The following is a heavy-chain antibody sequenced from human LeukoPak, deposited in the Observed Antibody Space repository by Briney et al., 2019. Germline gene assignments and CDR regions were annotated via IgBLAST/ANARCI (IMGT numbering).Heavy chain of an antibody. Sequence: SETLSLTCTVSGGSISSSSYYWGWIRQPPGKGPEWIGSIYYSGSTYYNPSLKSRVTISVDTSKNQFSLKLSSVTAADTAVYYCAGDGYNSRDYWGQGTLVTVSS. V-gene: IGHV4-39*02. CDR1: GGSISSSSYY. D-gene: IGHD5-24*01. J-gene: IGHJ4*02. CDR2: IYYSGST. CDR3: AGDGYNSRDY.